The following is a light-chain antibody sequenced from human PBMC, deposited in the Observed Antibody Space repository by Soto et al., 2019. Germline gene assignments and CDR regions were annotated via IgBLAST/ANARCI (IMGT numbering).Light chain of an antibody. CDR2: SVS. J-gene: IGLJ1*01. CDR3: ISYRDSRSYG. CDR1: SSDIGTYDH. V-gene: IGLV2-14*01. Sequence: QSALTQPASVSGSPGQSITISCSGTSSDIGTYDHVAWFQQFPGKTPKLVLYSVSDRPSGVSYRFSGSKSGNTASLTLSVLQADDEADYYCISYRDSRSYGSGTGTKVT.